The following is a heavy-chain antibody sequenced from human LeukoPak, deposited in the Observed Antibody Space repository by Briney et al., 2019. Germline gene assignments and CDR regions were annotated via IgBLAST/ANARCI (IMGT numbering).Heavy chain of an antibody. V-gene: IGHV3-7*03. D-gene: IGHD3-16*01. CDR3: ARGGGLDV. J-gene: IGHJ6*02. CDR2: IKHDGSEK. CDR1: GFIFTGYF. Sequence: GGSLRLSCAASGFIFTGYFMSWVRQAPGKGLEWVASIKHDGSEKYYVDSVRGRFTISRDNTKNLLYLQMSNLRAEDTAVYFCARGGGLDVWGQGATVTVSS.